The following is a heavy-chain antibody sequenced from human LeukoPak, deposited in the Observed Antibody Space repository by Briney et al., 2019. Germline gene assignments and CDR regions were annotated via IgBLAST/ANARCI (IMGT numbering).Heavy chain of an antibody. Sequence: GGSLRLSCTASGIMFSVYWMSWVRQAPGKGLEWVANIKQHGTEKYYVDSVKGRFTISRDDAKKSVYLQMNGLRAEDTAVYYCASDGGPFDHWGQGILVTVAS. CDR3: ASDGGPFDH. CDR2: IKQHGTEK. CDR1: GIMFSVYW. V-gene: IGHV3-7*01. J-gene: IGHJ4*02. D-gene: IGHD3-16*01.